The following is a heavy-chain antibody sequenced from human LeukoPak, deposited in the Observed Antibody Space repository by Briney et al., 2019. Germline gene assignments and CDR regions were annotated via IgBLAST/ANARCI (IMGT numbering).Heavy chain of an antibody. D-gene: IGHD4-17*01. CDR1: GGSISSYY. J-gene: IGHJ2*01. CDR2: IYYSGST. CDR3: ARGATHDYGDASAYWYFDL. V-gene: IGHV4-59*12. Sequence: PSETLSLTCTVSGGSISSYYWSWIRQPPGKGLEWNGYIYYSGSTYYNPSLKSRVTISVDRSKNQFSLKLSSVTAADTAVYYCARGATHDYGDASAYWYFDLWGRGTLVTVSS.